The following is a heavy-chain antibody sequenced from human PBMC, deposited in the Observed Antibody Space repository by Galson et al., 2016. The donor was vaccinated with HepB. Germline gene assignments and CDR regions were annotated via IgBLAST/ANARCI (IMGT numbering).Heavy chain of an antibody. V-gene: IGHV3-23*01. CDR2: ISGSGAST. CDR1: GFTFSSYA. J-gene: IGHJ3*02. Sequence: SLRLSCAASGFTFSSYAMSWVRQAPGKGLEWVSVISGSGASTYYADSVKGRFTISRDNSKNTLYLQVNSLRAEDTAVYYCARGSPTTAGAFDIWGQGTMVTVSS. CDR3: ARGSPTTAGAFDI. D-gene: IGHD4-17*01.